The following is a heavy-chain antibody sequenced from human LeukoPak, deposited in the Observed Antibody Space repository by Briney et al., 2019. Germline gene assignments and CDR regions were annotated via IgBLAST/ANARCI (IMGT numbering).Heavy chain of an antibody. V-gene: IGHV4-30-4*08. CDR3: ARRPYVWGSYRYRTPFDY. Sequence: SQTLSLTCTVSGGSISSGDYYWSWIRQPPGKGLEWIVYIYYSGSTYYNPSLKSRVTISVDTSKNQFSLKLSSVTAADTAVYYCARRPYVWGSYRYRTPFDYWGQGTLVTVSS. CDR1: GGSISSGDYY. CDR2: IYYSGST. J-gene: IGHJ4*02. D-gene: IGHD3-16*02.